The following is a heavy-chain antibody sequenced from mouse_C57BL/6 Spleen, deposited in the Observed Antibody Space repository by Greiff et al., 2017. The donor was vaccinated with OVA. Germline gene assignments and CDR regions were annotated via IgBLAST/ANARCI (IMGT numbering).Heavy chain of an antibody. CDR3: ARQGDYDGAMDY. CDR2: FHPYNDDT. V-gene: IGHV1-47*01. J-gene: IGHJ4*01. CDR1: GYTFTTYP. Sequence: VKLMESGAELVKPGASVKMSCKASGYTFTTYPIEWMKQNHGKSLEWIGNFHPYNDDTKYNEKFKGKATLTVEKSSSTVYLELSRLTSDDSAVYYCARQGDYDGAMDYWGQGTSVTVSS. D-gene: IGHD2-4*01.